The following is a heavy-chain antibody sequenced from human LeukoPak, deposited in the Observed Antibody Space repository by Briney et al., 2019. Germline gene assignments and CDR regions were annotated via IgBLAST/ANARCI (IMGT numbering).Heavy chain of an antibody. Sequence: SVKVSCKASGGTFSSYAISWVRQAPGQGLEWMGGIIPIFGTANYAQKFQGRVTITADESTSTAYMELSSLRSEDTAVYYCARVPAAILGGYYYYYMDVWGKGTTVTVSS. D-gene: IGHD2-2*02. V-gene: IGHV1-69*13. J-gene: IGHJ6*03. CDR2: IIPIFGTA. CDR3: ARVPAAILGGYYYYYMDV. CDR1: GGTFSSYA.